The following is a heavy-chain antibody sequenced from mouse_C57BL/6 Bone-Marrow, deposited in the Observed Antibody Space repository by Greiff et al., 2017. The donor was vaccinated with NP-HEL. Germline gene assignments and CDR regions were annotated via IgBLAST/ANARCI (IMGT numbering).Heavy chain of an antibody. CDR3: AMWLRLSSFDY. Sequence: QVQLQQPGAELVKPGASVKLSCKASGYTFTSYWMQWVKQRPGQGLEWIGEIDPSDSYTNYNQKFKGKATLTVDTSSSTAYMQLSSLTSEDSAVYYCAMWLRLSSFDYWGQGTTLTVSS. J-gene: IGHJ2*01. CDR1: GYTFTSYW. D-gene: IGHD2-2*01. V-gene: IGHV1-50*01. CDR2: IDPSDSYT.